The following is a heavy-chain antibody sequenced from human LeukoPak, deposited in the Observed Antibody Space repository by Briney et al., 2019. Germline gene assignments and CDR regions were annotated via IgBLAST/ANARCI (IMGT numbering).Heavy chain of an antibody. CDR2: TNHSGSS. Sequence: SETLSLTCAVYGGSFSGYYWSWIRQPPGKGLEWIGETNHSGSSNYNPSLKSRVTISVDTSKNQFSLKLSSVTAADTAVYYCARHGSIVVVPAATPPNYYMDVWGKGTTVTVSS. CDR1: GGSFSGYY. CDR3: ARHGSIVVVPAATPPNYYMDV. J-gene: IGHJ6*03. V-gene: IGHV4-34*01. D-gene: IGHD2-2*01.